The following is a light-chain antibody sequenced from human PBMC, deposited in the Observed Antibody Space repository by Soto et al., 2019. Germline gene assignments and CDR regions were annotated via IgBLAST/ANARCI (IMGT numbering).Light chain of an antibody. CDR2: DVS. CDR3: SSYTSSNTVV. Sequence: QSALTQPASVSGSPGQSIAISCTGTSSDVGGYNYVSWYQRHPDKAPKLMIYDVSDRPSGVSDRFSGSKSGNTASLTISGLQAEDEADYYCSSYTSSNTVVFGGGTKPTVL. J-gene: IGLJ3*02. V-gene: IGLV2-14*01. CDR1: SSDVGGYNY.